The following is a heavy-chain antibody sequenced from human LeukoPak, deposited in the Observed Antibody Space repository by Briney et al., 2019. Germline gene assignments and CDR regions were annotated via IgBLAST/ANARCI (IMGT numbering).Heavy chain of an antibody. V-gene: IGHV1-69*06. CDR1: GGTFSSYA. CDR2: IIPIFGTA. D-gene: IGHD6-13*01. CDR3: ARASSSWYRFDP. J-gene: IGHJ5*02. Sequence: SVKVSCKASGGTFSSYAISWVRQAPGQGLEWMGGIIPIFGTANYAQKFQGRVTITADKSTSTAYMELSSLRSEDTAVYYCARASSSWYRFDPWGQGTLVTVSS.